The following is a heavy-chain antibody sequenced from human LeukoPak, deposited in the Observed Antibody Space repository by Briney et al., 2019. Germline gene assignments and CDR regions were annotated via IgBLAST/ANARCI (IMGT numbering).Heavy chain of an antibody. V-gene: IGHV4-4*07. CDR1: GGSISSYY. J-gene: IGHJ3*02. Sequence: PSETLSLTCTVFGGSISSYYWSWIRQPDWKGLEWIGRIYSGWSTNYNPSLKSRVTMSVDTSKNQFSLKLSSVTAADTAVYFCARGKYQLLYDVFDIWGQGTMVTVSS. CDR2: IYSGWST. CDR3: ARGKYQLLYDVFDI. D-gene: IGHD2-2*02.